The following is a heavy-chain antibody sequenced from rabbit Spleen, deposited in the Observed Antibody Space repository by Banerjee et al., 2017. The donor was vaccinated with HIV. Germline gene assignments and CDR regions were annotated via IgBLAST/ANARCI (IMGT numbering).Heavy chain of an antibody. Sequence: QSLEESGGDLVKPGASLTLTCTASGFSFSSGYDMCWVRQAPGKGLEWIGCIYADSSGSTYYASWAKGRFTISKTSSTTVTLQMTSLTVADTATYFCARDSGTSFSSYGMDLWGPGTLVTVS. CDR3: ARDSGTSFSSYGMDL. J-gene: IGHJ6*01. D-gene: IGHD8-1*01. CDR2: IYADSSGST. CDR1: GFSFSSGYD. V-gene: IGHV1S40*01.